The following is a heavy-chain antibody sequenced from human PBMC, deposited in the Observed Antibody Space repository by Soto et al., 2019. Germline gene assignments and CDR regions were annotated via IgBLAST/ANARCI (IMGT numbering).Heavy chain of an antibody. J-gene: IGHJ6*02. CDR3: AKDRLGQWLAYYYYYYGMDV. V-gene: IGHV3-23*01. CDR2: ISGSGGST. D-gene: IGHD6-19*01. CDR1: GFTFSSYA. Sequence: PGGSLRLSCAASGFTFSSYAMSWVRQAQGKGLKWFSAISGSGGSTYYAVSVKGRFTISRDNSKNTLYLQMNSLRAEDTAVYYCAKDRLGQWLAYYYYYYGMDVWGQGTTVTVSS.